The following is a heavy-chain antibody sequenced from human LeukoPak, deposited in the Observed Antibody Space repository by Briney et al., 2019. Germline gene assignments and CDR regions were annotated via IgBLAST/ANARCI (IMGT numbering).Heavy chain of an antibody. CDR1: GGSIITDNSY. CDR3: ARVFWKSGGHLDS. V-gene: IGHV4-61*02. D-gene: IGHD2-15*01. Sequence: PSETLSLTCTVSGGSIITDNSYWAWIRQPAGKGLEWIGRIYPSGSTDYSPSLKSRLSISIDTSNNQFSLTLTSVTAADTAVYFCARVFWKSGGHLDSWGQGILVTVSS. J-gene: IGHJ4*02. CDR2: IYPSGST.